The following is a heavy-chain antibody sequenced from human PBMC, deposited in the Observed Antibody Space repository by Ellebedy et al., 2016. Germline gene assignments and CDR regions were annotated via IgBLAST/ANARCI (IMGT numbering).Heavy chain of an antibody. V-gene: IGHV5-10-1*01. Sequence: GGSLRLSCKGSGYSFTTDWISWVRQMPGKGLEWMGRIDPSDSYTNYSPSFQGHVTLSADKSISTAYLQWSSLKASDTAMYYCARLLSLDGDDFWGQGTLVTVSS. D-gene: IGHD2-21*01. CDR2: IDPSDSYT. CDR1: GYSFTTDW. J-gene: IGHJ4*02. CDR3: ARLLSLDGDDF.